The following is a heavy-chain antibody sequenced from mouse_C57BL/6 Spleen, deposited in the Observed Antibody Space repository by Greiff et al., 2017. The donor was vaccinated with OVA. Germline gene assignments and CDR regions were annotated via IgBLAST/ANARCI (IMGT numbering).Heavy chain of an antibody. CDR3: ARLRHYYAMDY. Sequence: QVQLKQSGPELVKPGASVKISCKASGYAFSSSWMNWVKQRPGKGLEWIGRIYPGDGDTNYNGKFKGKATLTADKSSSTAYMQLSSLTSEDSAVYFCARLRHYYAMDYWGQGTSVTVSS. CDR2: IYPGDGDT. J-gene: IGHJ4*01. V-gene: IGHV1-82*01. D-gene: IGHD2-4*01. CDR1: GYAFSSSW.